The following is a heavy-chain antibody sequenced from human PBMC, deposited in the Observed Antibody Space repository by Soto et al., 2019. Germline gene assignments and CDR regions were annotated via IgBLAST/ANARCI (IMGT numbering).Heavy chain of an antibody. Sequence: EVQLVESGGGLVQPGGSLRLSCAASGFTLSSYWMHWVRQAPGEGLVWVDHIDRDGSTTKYADSVKGRFTISRDNAKKTLFLQMSSLRVDDTAVYYCARVAEPGTYLDYWGQGSLVTVSS. CDR3: ARVAEPGTYLDY. D-gene: IGHD6-13*01. V-gene: IGHV3-74*01. CDR1: GFTLSSYW. CDR2: IDRDGSTT. J-gene: IGHJ4*02.